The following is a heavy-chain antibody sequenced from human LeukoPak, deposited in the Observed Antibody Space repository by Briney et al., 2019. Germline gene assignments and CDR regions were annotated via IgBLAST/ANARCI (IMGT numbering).Heavy chain of an antibody. J-gene: IGHJ6*04. CDR1: GFTFSSYS. V-gene: IGHV3-21*01. CDR2: ISSSSSYI. D-gene: IGHD3-10*01. CDR3: ARNGDYYGSGSCYIYYGMDV. Sequence: GGSLRLSCAASGFTFSSYSMNWVRQAPGKGLEWVSSISSSSSYIYYADSVKGRFTISRDNAKNSLYLQMNSLRAEDTAVYYCARNGDYYGSGSCYIYYGMDVWGKGTTVTVSS.